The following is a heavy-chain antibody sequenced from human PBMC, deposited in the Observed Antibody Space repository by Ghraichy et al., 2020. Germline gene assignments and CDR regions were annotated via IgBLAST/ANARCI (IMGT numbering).Heavy chain of an antibody. D-gene: IGHD3-10*01. CDR2: IYTSGST. J-gene: IGHJ6*02. CDR1: GGSISSYY. V-gene: IGHV4-4*09. Sequence: SETLSLTCTVSGGSISSYYWSCIRQPPGKGLEWIGYIYTSGSTNYNPSLKSRVTISVDTSKNQFSLKLSSVTAADTAVYYCARYYGSGSYNYYYGMDVWGQGTTVTVSS. CDR3: ARYYGSGSYNYYYGMDV.